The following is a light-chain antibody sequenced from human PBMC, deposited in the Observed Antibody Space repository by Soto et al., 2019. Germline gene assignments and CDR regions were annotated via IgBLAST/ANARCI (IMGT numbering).Light chain of an antibody. Sequence: DIQMTQSPSSLSASVGDRVAITCRASQRISNYLNWYQQKPGKAPKLLIYAASTLQSGVPSRFSGSGSGTAFTLTISSLQPEDFATYYCQQSYSTPRTFRQGTKVDIK. J-gene: IGKJ1*01. CDR3: QQSYSTPRT. V-gene: IGKV1-39*01. CDR1: QRISNY. CDR2: AAS.